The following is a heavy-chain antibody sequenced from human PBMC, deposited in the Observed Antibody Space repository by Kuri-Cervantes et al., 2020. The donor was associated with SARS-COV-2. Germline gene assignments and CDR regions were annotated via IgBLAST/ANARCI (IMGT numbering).Heavy chain of an antibody. D-gene: IGHD4/OR15-4a*01. J-gene: IGHJ4*02. CDR1: GFNFSRAD. V-gene: IGHV3-30*18. CDR2: ISHDGKNK. Sequence: GSLRLSCAASGFNFSRADMHWVRQAPGKGLEWVAVISHDGKNKKCIASGKGRFTISRDNSQNTLYLHMKSLRSEDTAMYYCAKDGAGAHDFWGQGTLVTVSS. CDR3: AKDGAGAHDF.